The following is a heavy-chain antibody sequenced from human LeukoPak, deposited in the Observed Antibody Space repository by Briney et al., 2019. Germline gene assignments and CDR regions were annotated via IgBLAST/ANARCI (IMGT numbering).Heavy chain of an antibody. V-gene: IGHV1-69*13. D-gene: IGHD5-18*01. CDR2: IIPIFGTA. CDR1: GGTFSSYA. Sequence: SVKVSCKASGGTFSSYAISWVRQAPGQGLEWMGGIIPIFGTANYAQKFQGRVTITADESTSTAYMELSSLRSEDTAVYYCARGGYSYGPFDYWGQGTLVTVSS. J-gene: IGHJ4*02. CDR3: ARGGYSYGPFDY.